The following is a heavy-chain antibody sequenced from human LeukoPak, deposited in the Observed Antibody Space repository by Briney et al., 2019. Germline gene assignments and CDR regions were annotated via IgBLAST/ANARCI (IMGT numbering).Heavy chain of an antibody. CDR3: AKDIQAAN. CDR2: VSYDGNNK. J-gene: IGHJ4*02. V-gene: IGHV3-30-3*01. D-gene: IGHD5-18*01. Sequence: GGSLRLSCVASGFTFSTYAIHWVRQAPGKGLEWVAVVSYDGNNKYYAASVKGRFTISRDNSKNTLYLQVNSLRPEDTAVYYCAKDIQAANWGQGTLVTVSS. CDR1: GFTFSTYA.